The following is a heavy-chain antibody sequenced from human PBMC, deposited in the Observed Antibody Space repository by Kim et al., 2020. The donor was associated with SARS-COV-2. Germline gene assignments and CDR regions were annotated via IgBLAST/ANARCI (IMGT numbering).Heavy chain of an antibody. CDR3: ARDHRTFLITMVRGTSPVPENWFDP. Sequence: SETLSLTCTVSGYSISSGYYWGWIRQPPGKGLEWIGSIYHSGSTYYNPSLKSRVTISVDTSKNQFSLKLSSVTAADTAVYYCARDHRTFLITMVRGTSPVPENWFDPCGQGTLVTVSS. CDR1: GYSISSGYY. CDR2: IYHSGST. J-gene: IGHJ5*02. V-gene: IGHV4-38-2*02. D-gene: IGHD3-10*01.